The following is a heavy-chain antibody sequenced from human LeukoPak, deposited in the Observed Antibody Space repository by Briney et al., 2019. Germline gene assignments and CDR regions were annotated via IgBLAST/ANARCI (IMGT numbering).Heavy chain of an antibody. V-gene: IGHV4-4*02. CDR1: GGSISSSSW. CDR3: ARDKAPPLSSNRYYYGMDV. J-gene: IGHJ6*04. Sequence: SRTLSLTCAVSGGSISSSSWWSWVRQSPGKGREWSGAIYHSGSTNYNTSLKSRLTTSLDKPKKQFSLQLSSVTAADTAVYYCARDKAPPLSSNRYYYGMDVWGKGTTVTVSS. CDR2: IYHSGST. D-gene: IGHD6-13*01.